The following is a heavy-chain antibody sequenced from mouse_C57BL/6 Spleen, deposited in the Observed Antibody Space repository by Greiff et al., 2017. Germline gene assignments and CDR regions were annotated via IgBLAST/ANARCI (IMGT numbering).Heavy chain of an antibody. D-gene: IGHD1-1*01. CDR2: ILPGSGST. V-gene: IGHV1-9*01. CDR3: ARGRITTVVARYWYFDV. J-gene: IGHJ1*03. CDR1: GYTFTGYW. Sequence: QVQLQQSGAELMKPGASVKLSCKATGYTFTGYWIAWVKQRPGHGLEWIGEILPGSGSTNYNEKFKGKATFTADTSSNTAYMQLSSLTTEDSAIYYCARGRITTVVARYWYFDVWGTGTTVTVSS.